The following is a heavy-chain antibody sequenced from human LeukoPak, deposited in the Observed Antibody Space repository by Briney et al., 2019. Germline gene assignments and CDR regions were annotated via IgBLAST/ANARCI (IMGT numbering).Heavy chain of an antibody. V-gene: IGHV4-4*07. D-gene: IGHD3-22*01. CDR2: IYTSGST. Sequence: PSETLSLTCTVSNGSISSHYWSWIRQPAGKGLEWIGRIYTSGSTNYNPSLKSRLTMSLDTSKSQFSLRLTSVTAADTAVYYCARIRDSSGNYLGAFDIWGQGTTVTVSS. CDR3: ARIRDSSGNYLGAFDI. CDR1: NGSISSHY. J-gene: IGHJ3*02.